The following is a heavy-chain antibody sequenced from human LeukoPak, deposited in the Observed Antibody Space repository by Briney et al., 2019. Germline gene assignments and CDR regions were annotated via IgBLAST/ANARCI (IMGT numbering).Heavy chain of an antibody. Sequence: HPGGSLRLSCAASGFTFRNYAMSWVRQVPGKGLEWVSTITGSGGSTYYADSVKGRFTISRDNSKNTLYLQMNSLRAEDTAVCYCASHPQVNWFDPWGQGTLVTVSS. CDR1: GFTFRNYA. CDR3: ASHPQVNWFDP. J-gene: IGHJ5*02. CDR2: ITGSGGST. V-gene: IGHV3-23*01.